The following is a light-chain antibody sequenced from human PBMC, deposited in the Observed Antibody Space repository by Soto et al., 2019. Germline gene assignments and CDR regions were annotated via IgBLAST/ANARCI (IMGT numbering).Light chain of an antibody. CDR3: QQYDNGPWT. CDR2: GAS. J-gene: IGKJ1*01. Sequence: EIVLTQSAGTLSLSPGERATLSFRASQSVSGYLALYQQKPGQAPRLLIHGASTRAPGFPARFSGSGSGTDCTLTISRLQSEDFAVYYCQQYDNGPWTFGQRTKVDIK. CDR1: QSVSGY. V-gene: IGKV3-15*01.